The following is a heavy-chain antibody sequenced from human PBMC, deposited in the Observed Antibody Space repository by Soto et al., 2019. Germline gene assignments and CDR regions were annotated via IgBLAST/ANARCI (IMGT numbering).Heavy chain of an antibody. CDR2: IYHSGST. CDR3: AREAGHDSPVDP. V-gene: IGHV4-30-2*01. CDR1: GGSISSGGYY. D-gene: IGHD3-3*01. Sequence: QLQLQESGSGLVKPSQTLSLTCAVSGGSISSGGYYWSWIRQPPGKGLEWIGYIYHSGSTYYNPSLKSRVPISVDRSKNQFSLKLSSVTAADTAVYYCAREAGHDSPVDPWGQGNLVTVSS. J-gene: IGHJ5*02.